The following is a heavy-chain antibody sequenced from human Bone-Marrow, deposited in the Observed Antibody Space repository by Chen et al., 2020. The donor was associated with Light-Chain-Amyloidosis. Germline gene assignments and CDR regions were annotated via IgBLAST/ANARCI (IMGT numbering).Heavy chain of an antibody. Sequence: QVQLQESGPGLVKPSQTLSLTCTVSGGSIRSDNYYWSWIRQPAGKGLEWIGHIYISRNTNYNPSLKIRVTISLDTSTNQCSLNLSSVTAADTAVYYCARSYSGYFDYWGQGTQVTVSS. CDR3: ARSYSGYFDY. D-gene: IGHD5-12*01. CDR2: IYISRNT. CDR1: GGSIRSDNYY. V-gene: IGHV4-61*02. J-gene: IGHJ4*02.